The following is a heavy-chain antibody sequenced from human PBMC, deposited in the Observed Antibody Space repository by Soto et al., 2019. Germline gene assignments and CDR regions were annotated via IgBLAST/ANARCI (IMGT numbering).Heavy chain of an antibody. V-gene: IGHV1-8*01. D-gene: IGHD1-7*01. CDR2: MNPNSGNT. CDR1: GYTFTSYD. J-gene: IGHJ3*01. Sequence: QVQLVQSGAEVKKPGASVKVSCKASGYTFTSYDINWVRQATGQGLEWMGWMNPNSGNTGYAQKFQGRVTMTRNTSISTAYMELSSLRSEDTATYYCAHRLTLMSTWNYGAFDFWGQGTLVTVPS. CDR3: AHRLTLMSTWNYGAFDF.